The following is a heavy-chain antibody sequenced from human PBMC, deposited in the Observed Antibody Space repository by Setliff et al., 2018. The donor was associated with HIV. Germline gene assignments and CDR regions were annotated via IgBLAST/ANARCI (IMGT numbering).Heavy chain of an antibody. CDR1: GGSISSGSYY. CDR3: ARTRRDYDFWSGHEY. D-gene: IGHD3-3*01. CDR2: IYYSGST. V-gene: IGHV4-39*01. J-gene: IGHJ4*02. Sequence: SETLSLTCTVSGGSISSGSYYWSWIRQPPGKGLEWIGSIYYSGSTYYNPSLKSRVTISVDTSKNQFSLKLSSVTAADTAVYYCARTRRDYDFWSGHEYWGQGTLVTVSS.